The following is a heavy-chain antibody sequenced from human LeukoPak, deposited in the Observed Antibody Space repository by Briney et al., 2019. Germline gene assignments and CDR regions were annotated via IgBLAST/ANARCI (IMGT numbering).Heavy chain of an antibody. CDR1: GYTFTSYG. CDR3: ARQGCSSTSCWGFDP. CDR2: ISAYNGNT. D-gene: IGHD2-2*01. J-gene: IGHJ5*02. Sequence: ASVKVSCKASGYTFTSYGISWVRRAPGQGLEWMGWISAYNGNTNYAQKLQGRVTMTTDTSTSTAYMELRSLRSDDTAVYYCARQGCSSTSCWGFDPWGQGTLVTVSS. V-gene: IGHV1-18*01.